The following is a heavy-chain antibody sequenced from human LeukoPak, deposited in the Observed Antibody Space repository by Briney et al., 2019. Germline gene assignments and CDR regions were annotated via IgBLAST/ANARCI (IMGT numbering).Heavy chain of an antibody. V-gene: IGHV3-7*01. Sequence: GGSLRLSCAASGFTFSSYWMSWVRQAPGKGLEWVANIKQDGSEKCYVDSVKGRFTISRDNAKNSLYLQMNSLRAEDTAVYYCARVGTMIVVGRFDYWGQGTLVTVSS. D-gene: IGHD3-22*01. CDR2: IKQDGSEK. CDR1: GFTFSSYW. CDR3: ARVGTMIVVGRFDY. J-gene: IGHJ4*02.